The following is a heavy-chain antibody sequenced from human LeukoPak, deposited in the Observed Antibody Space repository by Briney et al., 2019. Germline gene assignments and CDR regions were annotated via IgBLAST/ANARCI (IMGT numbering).Heavy chain of an antibody. CDR3: ARHVGYEYFGY. D-gene: IGHD5-12*01. CDR2: IYYSGTT. Sequence: PSETLSLTCTVSGVSISSSGYYWGWIRQPPGKGLEWIGSIYYSGTTYYNPSLKSRVAISVDTSKNQFSLKLSSVTAADTAVYYCARHVGYEYFGYWGQGALVTVSS. V-gene: IGHV4-39*01. J-gene: IGHJ4*02. CDR1: GVSISSSGYY.